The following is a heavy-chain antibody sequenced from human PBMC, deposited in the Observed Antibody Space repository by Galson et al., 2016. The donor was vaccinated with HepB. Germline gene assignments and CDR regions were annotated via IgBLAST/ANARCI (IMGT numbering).Heavy chain of an antibody. V-gene: IGHV4-59*12. CDR1: SDSISSYY. Sequence: ETLSLTCTVSSDSISSYYWSWIRQPPGKGLEWIGYFFYSGTTTTYNPSLKGRVTISVDTSKHQIFLELTSVTAADTAVYFCAKVEDSWNGTPAYWYFDVWGRGILVTVSS. D-gene: IGHD3-3*01. J-gene: IGHJ2*01. CDR2: FFYSGTTT. CDR3: AKVEDSWNGTPAYWYFDV.